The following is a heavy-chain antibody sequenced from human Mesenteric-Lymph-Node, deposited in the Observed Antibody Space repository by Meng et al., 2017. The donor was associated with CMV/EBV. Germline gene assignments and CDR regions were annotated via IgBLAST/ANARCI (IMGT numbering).Heavy chain of an antibody. CDR1: GGSFSGYY. Sequence: SETLSLTCAVYGGSFSGYYWSWIRQPPGKGLEWIGEINHSGSTNYNPSLKSRVTISVDTSKNQFSLKLSSVTAADTAVYYCARVPGATIFGVAPTMGKGMDVWGQGTTVTISS. CDR3: ARVPGATIFGVAPTMGKGMDV. J-gene: IGHJ6*02. D-gene: IGHD3-3*01. V-gene: IGHV4-34*01. CDR2: INHSGST.